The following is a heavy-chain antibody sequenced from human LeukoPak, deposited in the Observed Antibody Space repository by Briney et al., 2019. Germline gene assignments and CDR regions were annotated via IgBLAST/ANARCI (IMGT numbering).Heavy chain of an antibody. D-gene: IGHD6-13*01. V-gene: IGHV3-48*01. CDR2: ISSSSSTI. CDR3: ARSGASWYGSDFDY. Sequence: GGSLRLSCAASGFTFSSYSMNWVRQAPGKGLEWVSYISSSSSTIYYADSVKGRFTVSRDNAKNSLYLQMNSLRAEDTAVYYCARSGASWYGSDFDYWGQGTLVTVSS. J-gene: IGHJ4*02. CDR1: GFTFSSYS.